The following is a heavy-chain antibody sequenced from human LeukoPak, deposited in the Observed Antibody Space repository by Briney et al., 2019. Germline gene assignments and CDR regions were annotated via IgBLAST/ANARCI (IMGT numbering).Heavy chain of an antibody. CDR1: GYTFTGYY. D-gene: IGHD2-15*01. V-gene: IGHV7-4-1*02. J-gene: IGHJ6*03. CDR3: ARENYSRGENYYYYYMDV. CDR2: INTNTGNP. Sequence: ASVKVSCKASGYTFTGYYMHWVRQAPGQGLEWMGWINTNTGNPTYAQGFTGRFVFSLDTSVSTAYLQISSLKAEDTAVYYCARENYSRGENYYYYYMDVWGKGTTVTVSS.